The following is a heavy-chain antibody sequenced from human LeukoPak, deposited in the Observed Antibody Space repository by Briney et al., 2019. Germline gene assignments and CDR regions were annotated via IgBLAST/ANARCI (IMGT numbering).Heavy chain of an antibody. D-gene: IGHD3-9*01. CDR2: INRDGSRT. Sequence: GGSLRLSCAASGFTFSNHWMHWVRQAPGKGLMWVSRINRDGSRTDYADSVKGRFTISRDNSKNTLYLQMNSLRAEDTAVYYCAKEGTTYYDILTGYFDYWGQGTLVTVSS. J-gene: IGHJ4*02. V-gene: IGHV3-74*01. CDR1: GFTFSNHW. CDR3: AKEGTTYYDILTGYFDY.